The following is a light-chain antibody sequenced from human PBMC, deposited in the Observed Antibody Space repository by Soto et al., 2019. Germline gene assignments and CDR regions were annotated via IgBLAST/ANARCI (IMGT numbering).Light chain of an antibody. CDR3: QQYDSYRT. V-gene: IGKV1-5*01. J-gene: IGKJ1*01. CDR1: QNVSTW. CDR2: DVS. Sequence: DIQMTQSPSTLSASVGDRVTITCRASQNVSTWLAWYQHKPRKAPKLLLFDVSNLESGVPSRFSGSGSGTEFTLTLSSLQSDDFATYYCQQYDSYRTFGQGTKVETK.